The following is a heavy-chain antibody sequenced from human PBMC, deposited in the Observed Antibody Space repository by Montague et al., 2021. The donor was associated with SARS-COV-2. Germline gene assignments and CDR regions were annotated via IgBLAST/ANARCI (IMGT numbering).Heavy chain of an antibody. Sequence: SETLSLTCTVSGGSISGYYWTRMRQPPGKGLEWLGHIYYTGSTKYNPPLKSRVTISIDTPKNQLSLKLRSVTAADTAVYFRARAQTTCFIASCVNYFDYWGQGALVTVSA. D-gene: IGHD2-2*01. CDR3: ARAQTTCFIASCVNYFDY. J-gene: IGHJ4*02. CDR1: GGSISGYY. V-gene: IGHV4-59*01. CDR2: IYYTGST.